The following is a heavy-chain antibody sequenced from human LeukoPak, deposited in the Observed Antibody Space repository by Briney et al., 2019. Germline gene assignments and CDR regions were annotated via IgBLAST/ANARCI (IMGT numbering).Heavy chain of an antibody. CDR3: ESPVRDY. J-gene: IGHJ4*02. CDR2: IHTRGST. V-gene: IGHV4-4*07. D-gene: IGHD6-6*01. CDR1: GGSISSYY. Sequence: PSETLSLTCTVSGGSISSYYWSWIRQPAGKGLEWIGHIHTRGSTNYNPSLKSRVTMSVDTSKNQYSLKLNSVTAADTAVYYCESPVRDYWGQGTLVTVSS.